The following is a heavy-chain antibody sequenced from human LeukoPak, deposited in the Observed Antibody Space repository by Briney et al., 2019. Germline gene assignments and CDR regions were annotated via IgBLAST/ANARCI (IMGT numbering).Heavy chain of an antibody. CDR3: ARDLGGYYYDSSGYSAFDY. CDR1: GFTFSSYW. V-gene: IGHV3-7*01. Sequence: GGSLRLSCEVSGFTFSSYWMNWVRQAPGKGLEWVANIKQDGSDKYYVDSVKGRFTISRDNAKNSLYLQMNSLRAEDTAVYYCARDLGGYYYDSSGYSAFDYWGQGTLVTVSS. D-gene: IGHD3-22*01. CDR2: IKQDGSDK. J-gene: IGHJ4*02.